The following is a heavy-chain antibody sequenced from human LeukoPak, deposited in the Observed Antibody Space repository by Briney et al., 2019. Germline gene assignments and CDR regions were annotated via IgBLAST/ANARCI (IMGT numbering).Heavy chain of an antibody. D-gene: IGHD3-22*01. CDR3: ARGIRSYYDSSGIYYFDY. V-gene: IGHV4-34*01. J-gene: IGHJ4*02. Sequence: KPSETLSLTCAAYGGSFSGYYWSWIRQPPGKGLEWIGEINHSGSTNYNPSLKSRVTISVDTSKNQFSLKLSSVTAADTAVYYCARGIRSYYDSSGIYYFDYWGQGTLVTVSS. CDR2: INHSGST. CDR1: GGSFSGYY.